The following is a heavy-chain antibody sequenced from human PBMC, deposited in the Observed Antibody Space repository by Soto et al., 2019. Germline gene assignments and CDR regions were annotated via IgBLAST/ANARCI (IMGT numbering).Heavy chain of an antibody. CDR1: GFTFSSYS. CDR3: VRGRAVTTPGPNCAY. D-gene: IGHD3-3*01. CDR2: ISSSSSTI. J-gene: IGHJ4*02. V-gene: IGHV3-48*01. Sequence: EVQLVESGGGLVQPGGSLRLSCVVSGFTFSSYSMNWVRQAPGKGLEWVSYISSSSSTIYYADSVKGRFTISRDNAKNSLYLQMNSLRAEDAAVYYCVRGRAVTTPGPNCAYWGQGTLVTVSS.